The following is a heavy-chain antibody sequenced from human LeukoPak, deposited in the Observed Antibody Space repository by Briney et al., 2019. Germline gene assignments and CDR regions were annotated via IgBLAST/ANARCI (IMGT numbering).Heavy chain of an antibody. CDR3: ARRYYYVSGSYYNHFDP. J-gene: IGHJ5*02. CDR2: IYYTGRT. CDR1: GGSISSSSHS. D-gene: IGHD3-10*01. V-gene: IGHV4-39*02. Sequence: SETLSLTCTVSGGSISSSSHSWGCIRQPPGKGLEWTGSIYYTGRTYYNPSLKSRVTISVDTSKNHFSLKLSSVTAADTAVYYCARRYYYVSGSYYNHFDPWGQGTLVTVSS.